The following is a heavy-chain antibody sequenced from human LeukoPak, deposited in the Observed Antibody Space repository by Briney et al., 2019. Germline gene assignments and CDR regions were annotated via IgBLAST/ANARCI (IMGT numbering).Heavy chain of an antibody. CDR1: GFTFSSYG. CDR3: AKGNSGYYNDAFDI. D-gene: IGHD3-22*01. CDR2: ISYDGSNK. J-gene: IGHJ3*02. V-gene: IGHV3-30*18. Sequence: GGSLRLSCAASGFTFSSYGTHWVRQAPGKGLEWVAVISYDGSNKYYADSVKGRFTISRDNSKNTLYLQMNSLRAEDTAVYYCAKGNSGYYNDAFDIWGQGTMVTVSS.